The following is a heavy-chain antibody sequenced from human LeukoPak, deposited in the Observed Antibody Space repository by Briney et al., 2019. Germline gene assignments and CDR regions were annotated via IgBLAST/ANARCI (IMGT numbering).Heavy chain of an antibody. J-gene: IGHJ4*02. CDR2: ISAYNGNT. CDR3: ARDGEYSGYDLGYFDY. D-gene: IGHD5-12*01. CDR1: GYTFTSYG. V-gene: IGHV1-18*04. Sequence: ASVKVSCKASGYTFTSYGISWVRQASGQGLEWMGWISAYNGNTNYAQKLQGRVTMTTDTSTSTAYMELRSLRSDDTAVYYCARDGEYSGYDLGYFDYWGQGTLVTVSS.